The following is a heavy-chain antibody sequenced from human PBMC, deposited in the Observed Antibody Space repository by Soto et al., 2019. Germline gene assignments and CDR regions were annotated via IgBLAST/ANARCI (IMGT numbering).Heavy chain of an antibody. CDR1: GGSFSSLV. V-gene: IGHV1-69*10. Sequence: SVKVSCKASGGSFSSLVISWLRQAPGQGPEWMGGINPMLGVANFAQKFQDRVTITADESTTTAYMELSSPRSEDTAVYYCARGPAQFDPWGQGTLVTVSS. J-gene: IGHJ5*02. CDR3: ARGPAQFDP. D-gene: IGHD2-2*01. CDR2: INPMLGVA.